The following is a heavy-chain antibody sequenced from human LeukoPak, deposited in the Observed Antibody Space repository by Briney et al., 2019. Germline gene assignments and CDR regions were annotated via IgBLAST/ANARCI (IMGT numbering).Heavy chain of an antibody. J-gene: IGHJ6*03. CDR2: LYYSGST. CDR1: GGSISTYY. Sequence: SETLSLTCTVSGGSISTYYWSWIRQPPGEGLEWIGYLYYSGSTNYNPSLKSRVTISVDTSKNQFSLKLSSVTGADTAVYYCARDPRNYYYMDVWGKGTTVTVSS. CDR3: ARDPRNYYYMDV. V-gene: IGHV4-59*01.